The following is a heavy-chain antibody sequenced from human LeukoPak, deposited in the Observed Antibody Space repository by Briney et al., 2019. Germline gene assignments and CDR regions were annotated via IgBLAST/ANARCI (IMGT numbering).Heavy chain of an antibody. CDR1: GFSFSTYS. CDR3: ARGGTFGVDIGDY. J-gene: IGHJ4*02. V-gene: IGHV3-21*01. Sequence: GRSLRLSCAASGFSFSTYSMTWVRQAPGKGLEWVSSISSSSRNTYYADSVRGRFTISRDNAKNSLYLQMNSLRAEDTAVYYCARGGTFGVDIGDYWGQGTLVTVSS. D-gene: IGHD3-3*01. CDR2: ISSSSRNT.